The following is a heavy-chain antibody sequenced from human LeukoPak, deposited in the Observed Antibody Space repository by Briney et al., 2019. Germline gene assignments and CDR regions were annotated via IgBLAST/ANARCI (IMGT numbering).Heavy chain of an antibody. V-gene: IGHV3-74*01. Sequence: QSGGSLRLSCAASGFTFSSYWMHWVRQAPGKGLVWVSRINTDGSSTSYADSVKGRFTISRDNAKNTLYLQMNSLRAEDTAVYYCARGPHIWFGELSPVDWGQGTLVTVSS. D-gene: IGHD3-10*01. J-gene: IGHJ4*02. CDR3: ARGPHIWFGELSPVD. CDR2: INTDGSST. CDR1: GFTFSSYW.